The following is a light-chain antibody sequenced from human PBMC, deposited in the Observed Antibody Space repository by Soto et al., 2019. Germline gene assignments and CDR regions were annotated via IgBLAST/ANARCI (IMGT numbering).Light chain of an antibody. Sequence: DIQMSHSLSSLYASVRARVTIACRASQGIRNDIGWYQQKPGKAPKRLIYDASSLQSGVPSRFSGSGSGTEFTLTISSLQPEDFATYYCQQYNSYPWTYGQGTKVDI. V-gene: IGKV1-17*01. CDR3: QQYNSYPWT. J-gene: IGKJ1*01. CDR2: DAS. CDR1: QGIRND.